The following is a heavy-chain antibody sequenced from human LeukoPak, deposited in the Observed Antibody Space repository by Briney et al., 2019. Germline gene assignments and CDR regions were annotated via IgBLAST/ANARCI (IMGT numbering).Heavy chain of an antibody. CDR2: INPNSGGT. J-gene: IGHJ4*02. CDR3: ARGIMITFGGVTPRY. Sequence: GASVKVSCKASGYTFTGYYMHWVRQAPGQGLEWMGWINPNSGGTNYAQKFQGRVTMTRDTFISTAYMELSRLRSDDTAVYYCARGIMITFGGVTPRYWGQGTLVTVSS. V-gene: IGHV1-2*02. CDR1: GYTFTGYY. D-gene: IGHD3-16*01.